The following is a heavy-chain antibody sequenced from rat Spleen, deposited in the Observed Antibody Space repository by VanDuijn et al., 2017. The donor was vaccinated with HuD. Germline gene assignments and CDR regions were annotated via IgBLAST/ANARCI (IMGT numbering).Heavy chain of an antibody. CDR3: ASLNYGGGGDY. Sequence: EVQLVESGGGLVQPGRSMKLSCAASGFTFSHYYMAWVRQAPTKGLEWVASMSTGGGNPYYQDSGKCRFTSSRDNAKSTLYLQMDSLRSEDTATYYWASLNYGGGGDYWGQGVMVTVS. D-gene: IGHD1-11*01. CDR1: GFTFSHYY. V-gene: IGHV5-25*01. J-gene: IGHJ2*01. CDR2: MSTGGGNP.